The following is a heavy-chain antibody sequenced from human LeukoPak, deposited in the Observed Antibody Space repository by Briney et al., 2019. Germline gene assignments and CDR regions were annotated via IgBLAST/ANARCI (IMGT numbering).Heavy chain of an antibody. CDR1: GLSLSTSGVG. V-gene: IGHV2-5*02. CDR2: IYWDDDK. J-gene: IGHJ5*02. Sequence: SGPTLVKPTQTLTLTCTFSGLSLSTSGVGVGWIRQPPGKALEWLALIYWDDDKRYSPSLKSRLTITKDTSKNQVVLTMTNMDPVDTATYYCAHEGYCSSTSCYTANWFDPWGQGTLVTVSS. D-gene: IGHD2-2*02. CDR3: AHEGYCSSTSCYTANWFDP.